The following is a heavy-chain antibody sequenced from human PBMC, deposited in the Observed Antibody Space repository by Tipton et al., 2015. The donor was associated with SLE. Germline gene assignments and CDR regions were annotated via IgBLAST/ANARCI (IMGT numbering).Heavy chain of an antibody. V-gene: IGHV1-69*01. CDR1: GGTFSNYA. CDR3: ARDRVAVAGGALSYFDY. J-gene: IGHJ4*02. CDR2: IIPIFGTS. D-gene: IGHD6-19*01. Sequence: QSGPEVKKPGSSVKVSCKASGGTFSNYAISWVRQAPGQGLEWMGGIIPIFGTSNYAQKFQGRVTITADESTNTAYMELNSLRSEDTAVYYCARDRVAVAGGALSYFDYWGQGTLVTVSS.